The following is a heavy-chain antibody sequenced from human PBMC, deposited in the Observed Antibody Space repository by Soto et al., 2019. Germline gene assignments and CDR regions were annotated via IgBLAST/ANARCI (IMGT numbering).Heavy chain of an antibody. CDR1: GVSLTSGNC. CDR2: IFHDGTA. CDR3: ARLVYDTRLNYMYFDF. Sequence: SETLSLPCAVSGVSLTSGNCWPCVRQSPQRGLEYIGEIFHDGTANYYPSFERRVAMSVDTSRNQFSLKLTSVTAADTAVYFCARLVYDTRLNYMYFDFWGPGTLVTVSS. V-gene: IGHV4-4*02. D-gene: IGHD3-10*01. J-gene: IGHJ4*02.